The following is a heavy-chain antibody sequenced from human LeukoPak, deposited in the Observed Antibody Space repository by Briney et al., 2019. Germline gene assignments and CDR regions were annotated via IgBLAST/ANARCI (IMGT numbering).Heavy chain of an antibody. CDR2: IYYSGST. CDR3: ARVLGYGGNSFDC. CDR1: GGSVSSGNYY. D-gene: IGHD4-23*01. V-gene: IGHV4-61*01. Sequence: SETLSLTCTVSGGSVSSGNYYWSWIRQPPGKGLEWIGYIYYSGSTNYNPSLKSRVTISVDTSKNQFSLKLSSVTAADTAVYYCARVLGYGGNSFDCWGQGTVVTVSS. J-gene: IGHJ4*02.